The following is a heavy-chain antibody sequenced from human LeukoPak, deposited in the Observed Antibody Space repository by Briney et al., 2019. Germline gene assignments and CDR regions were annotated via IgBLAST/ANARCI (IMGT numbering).Heavy chain of an antibody. CDR1: GFTFSSYS. CDR3: AKDWGKSIAVAPYN. D-gene: IGHD6-19*01. J-gene: IGHJ4*02. V-gene: IGHV3-30*18. Sequence: GGSLRLSCAASGFTFSSYSMNWVRQAPGKGLEWVAVISYDGSNKYYADSVKGRFTISRDNSKNTLYLQMNSLRAEDTAVYYCAKDWGKSIAVAPYNWGQGTLVTVSS. CDR2: ISYDGSNK.